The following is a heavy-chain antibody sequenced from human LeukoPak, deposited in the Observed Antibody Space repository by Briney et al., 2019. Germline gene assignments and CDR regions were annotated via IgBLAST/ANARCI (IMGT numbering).Heavy chain of an antibody. CDR2: INHSGST. J-gene: IGHJ4*02. CDR3: ARPRSLYGDYFSY. Sequence: SETLSLTCAVYGGSFSGYYWSWIRQPPGKGLEWIGEINHSGSTNYNPSLKSRVTISVDMSKNQFSLKLSSVTAADTAVYYCARPRSLYGDYFSYWGQGTLVTVSS. D-gene: IGHD4-17*01. V-gene: IGHV4-34*01. CDR1: GGSFSGYY.